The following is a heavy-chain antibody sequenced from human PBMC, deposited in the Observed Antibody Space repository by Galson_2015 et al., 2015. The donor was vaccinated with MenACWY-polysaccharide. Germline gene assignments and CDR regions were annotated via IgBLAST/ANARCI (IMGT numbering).Heavy chain of an antibody. V-gene: IGHV3-33*01. D-gene: IGHD4/OR15-4a*01. Sequence: SLRLSCAASDFTFSAHGMHWVRQAPGKGLEWVAAIWYDGGKRYYADAVEGRFAVSRDNSQSTLYLQMDSLGVEDTAMYYCARDVHHNDYLGYYFDYWGQGTLVTVSS. CDR1: DFTFSAHG. J-gene: IGHJ4*01. CDR2: IWYDGGKR. CDR3: ARDVHHNDYLGYYFDY.